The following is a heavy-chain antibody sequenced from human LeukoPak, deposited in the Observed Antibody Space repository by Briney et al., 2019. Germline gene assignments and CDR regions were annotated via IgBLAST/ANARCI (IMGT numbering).Heavy chain of an antibody. J-gene: IGHJ3*02. D-gene: IGHD6-13*01. CDR1: GGSISSYY. Sequence: SETLSLTCTVSGGSISSYYWSWIRQPPGKGLEWIGYIYYSGSTNYNPSLKSRVTISVDTSRNQFSLKLSSVTAADTAVYYCATSLIAAAGYDAFDIWGQGTMVTVSS. CDR2: IYYSGST. V-gene: IGHV4-59*08. CDR3: ATSLIAAAGYDAFDI.